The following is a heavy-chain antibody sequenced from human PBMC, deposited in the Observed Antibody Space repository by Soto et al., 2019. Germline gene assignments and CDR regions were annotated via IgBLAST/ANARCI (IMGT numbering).Heavy chain of an antibody. CDR1: GFTFSSYA. J-gene: IGHJ4*02. CDR3: AKDLVAVSSSSWFILGDY. Sequence: GGSLRLSCAASGFTFSSYAMSWVRQAPGKGLEWVSAISGSGGSTYYADSVKGRFTISRDNSKNTLYLQMNSLRAEDTAVYYCAKDLVAVSSSSWFILGDYWGQGTLVTVSS. D-gene: IGHD6-13*01. CDR2: ISGSGGST. V-gene: IGHV3-23*01.